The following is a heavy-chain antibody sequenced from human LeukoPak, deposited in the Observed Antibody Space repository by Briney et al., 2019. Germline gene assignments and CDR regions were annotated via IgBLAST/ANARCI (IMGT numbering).Heavy chain of an antibody. CDR1: GFSFSYYW. V-gene: IGHV3-7*01. J-gene: IGHJ4*02. D-gene: IGHD2-15*01. Sequence: GGSLRLSCAASGFSFSYYWMSWVRQAPGKGLEGVANTKEDGSGSSYVDSVKGRFTISRDNAKNSLYLQMNSLRAEDTAAYYCAKGGVVGTRYYFDSWGQGTLVTVSS. CDR3: AKGGVVGTRYYFDS. CDR2: TKEDGSGS.